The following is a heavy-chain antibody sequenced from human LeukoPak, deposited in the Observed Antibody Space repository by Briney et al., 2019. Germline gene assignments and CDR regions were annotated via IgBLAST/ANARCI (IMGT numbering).Heavy chain of an antibody. Sequence: SETLSLTCTVSGYSISSGYYWGWIRQPPGKGLEWIGSIYHSGSTYYNPSLKSRVTISVDTSKNQFSLKLSSVTAADTAVYYCARSRGIKNYDSSGYSIGWFDPWGQGTLVTVSS. J-gene: IGHJ5*02. D-gene: IGHD3-22*01. CDR2: IYHSGST. CDR3: ARSRGIKNYDSSGYSIGWFDP. CDR1: GYSISSGYY. V-gene: IGHV4-38-2*02.